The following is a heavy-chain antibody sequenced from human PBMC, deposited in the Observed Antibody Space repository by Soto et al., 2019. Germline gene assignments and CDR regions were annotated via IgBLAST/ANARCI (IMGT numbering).Heavy chain of an antibody. D-gene: IGHD3-3*01. CDR3: ARLELQGVLRFLEWSHYYMDV. CDR1: GYTFTSYG. J-gene: IGHJ6*03. CDR2: ISAYNGNT. V-gene: IGHV1-18*01. Sequence: EASVKVSCKASGYTFTSYGISWVRQAPGQGLEWMGCISAYNGNTNYAQKLQGRVTMTTDTSTSTAYMELRSLRSDDTAVYYCARLELQGVLRFLEWSHYYMDVWGKGTTVTVSS.